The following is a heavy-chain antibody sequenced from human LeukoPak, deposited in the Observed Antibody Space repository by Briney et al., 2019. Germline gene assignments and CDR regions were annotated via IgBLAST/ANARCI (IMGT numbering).Heavy chain of an antibody. D-gene: IGHD5-24*01. J-gene: IGHJ4*02. CDR2: INQEGTEK. CDR3: ARERDGGFFDY. V-gene: IGHV3-7*01. CDR1: GLTFRSFW. Sequence: PGGSLRLSCTVSGLTFRSFWMSWVRQAPGKGLEWVANINQEGTEKYFVDSVRGRFTISRDNAKNSLHLQMNTLTAEDTAVYYCARERDGGFFDYWGQGTLVTVSS.